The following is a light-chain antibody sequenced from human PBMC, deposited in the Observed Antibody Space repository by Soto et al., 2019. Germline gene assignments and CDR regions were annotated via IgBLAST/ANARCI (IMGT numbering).Light chain of an antibody. J-gene: IGKJ4*01. CDR3: QQYNNWPPLT. CDR1: QSVSSN. V-gene: IGKV3-15*01. Sequence: EIVMTQSPATLSVSPGERVTLSCRASQSVSSNLGWYQQKPGQAPRLLIYGASTRATGIPARFSGSGSGTEFTLTISSLQSEDFAVCYCQQYNNWPPLTFGGGTKVEIK. CDR2: GAS.